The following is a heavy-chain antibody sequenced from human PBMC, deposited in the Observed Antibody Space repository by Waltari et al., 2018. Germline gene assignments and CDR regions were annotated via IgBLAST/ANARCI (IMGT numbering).Heavy chain of an antibody. CDR1: GGTFSSYT. CDR2: IIPILGIA. CDR3: ARDKTAMGPYGMDV. Sequence: QVQLVQSGAEVKKPGSSVKVSCKASGGTFSSYTISWVRQAPGQGLEWMGRIIPILGIANYAQKFQGRVTITADKSTSTAYMELSSLRSEDTAVYYCARDKTAMGPYGMDVWGQGTTVTVSS. D-gene: IGHD5-18*01. J-gene: IGHJ6*02. V-gene: IGHV1-69*08.